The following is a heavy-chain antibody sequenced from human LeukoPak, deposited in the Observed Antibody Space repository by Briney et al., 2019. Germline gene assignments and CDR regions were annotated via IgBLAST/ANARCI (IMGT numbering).Heavy chain of an antibody. CDR2: VSGTSDRT. Sequence: GGSLRLACETSGFTFNGMTWVRQAPGKGLEWVSTVSGTSDRTYYADSVRGRFTISRDNSENTLYLQMNTLRAEDTAIYFCAKSGYRGNLYSPTSHYYLDVWGKGTTVTMSS. CDR3: AKSGYRGNLYSPTSHYYLDV. V-gene: IGHV3-23*01. CDR1: GFTFNG. D-gene: IGHD5-12*01. J-gene: IGHJ6*03.